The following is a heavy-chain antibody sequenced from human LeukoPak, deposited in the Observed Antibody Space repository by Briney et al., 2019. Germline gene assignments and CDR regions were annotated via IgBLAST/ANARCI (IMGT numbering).Heavy chain of an antibody. V-gene: IGHV3-53*05. CDR3: TRDASGETASGPRMDV. CDR2: IYSGGST. Sequence: AGGSLRLSCAASGLTVSSNYMIWVRQAPGKGLEWVSVIYSGGSTYYADSVKGRFTISRDNSKNTLFLQMSSLRAEDTAVYYCTRDASGETASGPRMDVWGQGTTVAVSS. D-gene: IGHD1-26*01. J-gene: IGHJ6*02. CDR1: GLTVSSNY.